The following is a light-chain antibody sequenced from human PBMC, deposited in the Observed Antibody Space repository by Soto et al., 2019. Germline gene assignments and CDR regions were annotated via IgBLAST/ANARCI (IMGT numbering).Light chain of an antibody. CDR2: RND. J-gene: IGLJ3*02. CDR3: AAWDGSLSAWV. Sequence: QPVLTQPHSTTGTPGQRVTISCSGRTSNIGYNFVYWYQHLPGTAPKLLIYRNDERPSGVPDRFSGSKSGTSASLAISGLRSEDEADYYCAAWDGSLSAWVFGGGTKLTVL. V-gene: IGLV1-47*01. CDR1: TSNIGYNF.